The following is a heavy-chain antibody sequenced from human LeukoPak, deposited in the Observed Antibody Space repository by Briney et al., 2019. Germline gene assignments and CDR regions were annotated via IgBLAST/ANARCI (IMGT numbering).Heavy chain of an antibody. CDR2: INPSGGST. Sequence: ASVKVSCKASGYTFTSYYMHWVRQAPGQGLEWMGIINPSGGSTSYAQKFQGRVTMTRDTSTSTVYMELSSLRSEDTAVYYCAREEGYYGPGSYYSNLYFDYWGQGTLVTVSS. CDR1: GYTFTSYY. V-gene: IGHV1-46*01. CDR3: AREEGYYGPGSYYSNLYFDY. D-gene: IGHD3-10*01. J-gene: IGHJ4*02.